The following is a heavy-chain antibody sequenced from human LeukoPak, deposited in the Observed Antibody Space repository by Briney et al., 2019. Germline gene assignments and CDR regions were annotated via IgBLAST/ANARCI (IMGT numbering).Heavy chain of an antibody. CDR1: GYSLSDGFY. V-gene: IGHV4-38-2*01. CDR3: ATSGVLYWIQT. CDR2: IYHTGNT. D-gene: IGHD2-15*01. J-gene: IGHJ5*02. Sequence: SETLSLTCSVYGYSLSDGFYWGWIRQPPGKGLEWIGTIYHTGNTYYNPSLESRITISVDTSKNQFSLKLTSVTATDTAVYYCATSGVLYWIQTWGQGTLVTVSS.